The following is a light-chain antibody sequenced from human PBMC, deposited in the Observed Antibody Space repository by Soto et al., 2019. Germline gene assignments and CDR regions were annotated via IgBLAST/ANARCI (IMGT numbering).Light chain of an antibody. CDR1: QSVSSSY. V-gene: IGKV3-20*01. J-gene: IGKJ1*01. Sequence: EIVLTQSPGTLSLSPGERATLSCRASQSVSSSYLAWYQQKPGQAPRLLSYGASSRASGIPVRFSGSGSETDFTLTISRLEPEDFAVYYCQHYGSLPRTFGQGTKVEIK. CDR2: GAS. CDR3: QHYGSLPRT.